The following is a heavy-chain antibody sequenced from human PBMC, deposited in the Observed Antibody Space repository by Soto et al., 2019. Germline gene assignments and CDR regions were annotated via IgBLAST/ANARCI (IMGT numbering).Heavy chain of an antibody. CDR3: ARAIWETHGMDV. D-gene: IGHD3-9*01. CDR1: GFTFSSYA. J-gene: IGHJ6*02. V-gene: IGHV3-64*01. CDR2: ISSNGGST. Sequence: EVQLVESGGGLVQPGGSLRLSCAASGFTFSSYAIHWVRHAPGKGLEYVSVISSNGGSTYYGNSVKGRFTITRDNSTDTLYLQMGSVRGEDMAVYYGARAIWETHGMDVWGQGTTVTVSS.